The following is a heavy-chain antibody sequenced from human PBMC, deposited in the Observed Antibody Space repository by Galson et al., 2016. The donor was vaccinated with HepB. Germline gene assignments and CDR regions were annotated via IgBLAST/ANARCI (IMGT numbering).Heavy chain of an antibody. CDR2: IIPMFGTA. V-gene: IGHV1-69*13. CDR3: GSGWATIGPVIHY. CDR1: GGGFSSDS. Sequence: SVKVSCKASGGGFSSDSFSWVRQAPGQGLEWMGGIIPMFGTANYSQKFQDRVTITVDESTSAVDMELSSLRSDDTAVYYCGSGWATIGPVIHYWGQGTLVTVSS. J-gene: IGHJ4*02. D-gene: IGHD5-24*01.